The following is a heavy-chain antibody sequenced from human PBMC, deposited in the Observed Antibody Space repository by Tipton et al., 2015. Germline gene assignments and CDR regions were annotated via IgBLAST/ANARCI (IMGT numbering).Heavy chain of an antibody. D-gene: IGHD3-16*02. CDR2: ISYNGST. CDR1: VVSITTGDYY. J-gene: IGHJ5*01. V-gene: IGHV4-30-4*01. CDR3: ARGGGDDYIWGSSRFDS. Sequence: TLSLTCTVSVVSITTGDYYWSWIRQPPGKGLEWIGHISYNGSTCCNPSLKSRLTPSIDTSKNQFSLNPTSVTAADTAMYYCARGGGDDYIWGSSRFDSWGQGILVTVSS.